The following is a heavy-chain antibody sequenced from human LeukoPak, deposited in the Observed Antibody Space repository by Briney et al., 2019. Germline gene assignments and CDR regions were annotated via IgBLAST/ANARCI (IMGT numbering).Heavy chain of an antibody. D-gene: IGHD3-10*01. CDR2: IYYSGST. V-gene: IGHV4-39*07. CDR3: ARGAAIPGDRLDP. J-gene: IGHJ5*02. Sequence: SETLSLTCTVSGGSISSSSYYWGWIRQPPGKGLEWIGSIYYSGSTYYNPSLKSRVTISVDTSKNQFSLKLSSVTAADTAVYYCARGAAIPGDRLDPWGQGTLVTVSS. CDR1: GGSISSSSYY.